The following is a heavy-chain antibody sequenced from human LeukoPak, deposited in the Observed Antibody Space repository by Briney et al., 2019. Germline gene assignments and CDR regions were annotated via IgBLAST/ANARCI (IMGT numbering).Heavy chain of an antibody. CDR2: IIPILGIA. D-gene: IGHD5-24*01. CDR1: GGTFSSYA. Sequence: SVKVSCKASGGTFSSYAISWVREAPGQGLEWMGRIIPILGIANYAQKFQGRVTITADKSTSTAYMELSSLRSEDTAVYYCARDAPATPGREFDYWGQGTLVTVSS. CDR3: ARDAPATPGREFDY. V-gene: IGHV1-69*04. J-gene: IGHJ4*02.